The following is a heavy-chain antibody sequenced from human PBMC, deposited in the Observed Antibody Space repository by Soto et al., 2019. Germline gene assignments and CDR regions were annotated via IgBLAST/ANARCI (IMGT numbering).Heavy chain of an antibody. D-gene: IGHD2-15*01. CDR2: ISYDGDNK. CDR1: GFTFGSYG. J-gene: IGHJ4*02. CDR3: AKGGLAVVAAKLDS. V-gene: IGHV3-30*18. Sequence: GGSLILSCAASGFTFGSYGMHWVRQAPGKGLEWVAVISYDGDNKYYVDSVKGRFTISRDNSRKTFYLQMNSLRAEDTAVYYCAKGGLAVVAAKLDSWGQGSLVTVSS.